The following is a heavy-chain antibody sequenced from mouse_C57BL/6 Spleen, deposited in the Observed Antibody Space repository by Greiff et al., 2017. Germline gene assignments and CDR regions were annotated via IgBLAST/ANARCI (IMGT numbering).Heavy chain of an antibody. Sequence: VQVVESGPGLVAPSQSLSITCTVSGFSLTSYAISWVRQPPGKGLEWLGVIWTGGGTNYNSALKSRLSLSKDNSKSQVFLKMNSLQTDDTARYYCARKGGNYDYDGAMDYWGQGTSVTVSS. CDR2: IWTGGGT. CDR1: GFSLTSYA. J-gene: IGHJ4*01. D-gene: IGHD2-4*01. V-gene: IGHV2-9-1*01. CDR3: ARKGGNYDYDGAMDY.